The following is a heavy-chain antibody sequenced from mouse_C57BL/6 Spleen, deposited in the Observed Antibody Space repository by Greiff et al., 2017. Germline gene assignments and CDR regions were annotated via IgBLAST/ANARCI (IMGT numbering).Heavy chain of an antibody. V-gene: IGHV1-82*01. CDR2: IYPGDGDT. CDR3: ARGDYYAMDY. CDR1: GYAFSSSW. J-gene: IGHJ4*01. Sequence: QVQLQQSGPELVQPGASVKISCKASGYAFSSSWLNWVKPRPGKGLEWIGRIYPGDGDTNYNGKFKGQATLTADKSSSTAYMQLSSLTSEDSAVYFCARGDYYAMDYWGQGTSVTVSS.